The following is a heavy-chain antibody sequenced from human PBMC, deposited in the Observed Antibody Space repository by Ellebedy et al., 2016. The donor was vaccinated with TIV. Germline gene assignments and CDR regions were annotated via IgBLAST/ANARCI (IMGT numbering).Heavy chain of an antibody. CDR3: ALNYYDSSGYPQNDAFDI. CDR1: GYSFAKYW. D-gene: IGHD3-22*01. Sequence: GESLKISXQGSGYSFAKYWIAWARQVPGRGLEWMGIIYPDDSDTRYSPSFEGQVTISADKSLSTAYLQWSSLKASDTAMYYCALNYYDSSGYPQNDAFDIWGQGTMVTVSS. J-gene: IGHJ3*02. V-gene: IGHV5-51*01. CDR2: IYPDDSDT.